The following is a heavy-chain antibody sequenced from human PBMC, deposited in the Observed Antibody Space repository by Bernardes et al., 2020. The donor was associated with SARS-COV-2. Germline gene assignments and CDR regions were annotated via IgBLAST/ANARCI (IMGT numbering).Heavy chain of an antibody. CDR2: IYPDDPET. Sequence: GESLKISRHDSGYSRISHWIAWVRQMPGKGLEWKGMIYPDDPETRFSPSFQGRVTISADKSINTAYLQWTSLKASDPAMYYCATHSDSSERGAFDLCGQGTLVTVSA. J-gene: IGHJ3*01. V-gene: IGHV5-51*01. CDR1: GYSRISHW. CDR3: ATHSDSSERGAFDL. D-gene: IGHD6-6*01.